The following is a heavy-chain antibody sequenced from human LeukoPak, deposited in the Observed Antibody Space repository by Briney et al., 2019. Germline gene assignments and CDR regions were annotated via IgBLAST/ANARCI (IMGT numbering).Heavy chain of an antibody. D-gene: IGHD5-24*01. J-gene: IGHJ4*02. CDR1: GFTFSSYS. CDR2: ISSSSSYI. Sequence: GGSLRLSCAASGFTFSSYSMNWVRQAPGKGLEGVSSISSSSSYIYYADSVKGRFTISRDNAKNSLYLKMNSLRAEDTAVYYCARKMATTKRCFDYWGQGTLVTVSS. V-gene: IGHV3-21*01. CDR3: ARKMATTKRCFDY.